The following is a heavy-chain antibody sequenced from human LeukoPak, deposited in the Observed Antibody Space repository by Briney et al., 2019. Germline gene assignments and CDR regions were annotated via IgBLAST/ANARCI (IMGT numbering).Heavy chain of an antibody. D-gene: IGHD1-26*01. Sequence: GGSLRLSCAASGFTVSSNHMSWVRQAPGKGLEWVSVIYSGGSTYYADSVKGRFTISRDNSKNTLYLQMNSLRAEDTAVYYCARAASGGGSYHREPYYFDYWGQGTLVTVSS. CDR3: ARAASGGGSYHREPYYFDY. CDR1: GFTVSSNH. V-gene: IGHV3-66*01. CDR2: IYSGGST. J-gene: IGHJ4*02.